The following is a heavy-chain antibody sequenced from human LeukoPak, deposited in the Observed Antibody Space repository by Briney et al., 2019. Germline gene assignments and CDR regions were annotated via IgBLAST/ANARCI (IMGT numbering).Heavy chain of an antibody. D-gene: IGHD5-18*01. Sequence: ASVKVSCKASGYTFTGYYIHWVRQAPGQGLEWMGMINVNGGNTYYAQKFQGRVTMTRDTSTSTVYMELSSLRSEDTAVYYCASRFDRGYSYYFDYWGQGTLVAVSS. J-gene: IGHJ4*02. CDR2: INVNGGNT. CDR1: GYTFTGYY. CDR3: ASRFDRGYSYYFDY. V-gene: IGHV1-46*01.